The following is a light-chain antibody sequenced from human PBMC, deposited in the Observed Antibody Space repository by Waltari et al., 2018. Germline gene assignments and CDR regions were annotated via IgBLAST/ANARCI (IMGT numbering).Light chain of an antibody. CDR1: QDISSY. CDR2: AAS. V-gene: IGKV1-9*01. J-gene: IGKJ4*01. Sequence: DIQLTQSPSFLSASVGDRVTISCRAGQDISSYLAWYQPKPGEAPKLLIYAASTLQSGVPSRFSGSGSGTEFTLTISSLQPEDFAAYYCQQLNVYPLTFGGGSKVEIK. CDR3: QQLNVYPLT.